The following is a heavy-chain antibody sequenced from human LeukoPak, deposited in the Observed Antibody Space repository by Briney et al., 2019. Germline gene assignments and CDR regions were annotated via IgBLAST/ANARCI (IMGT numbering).Heavy chain of an antibody. CDR3: ASYYDFWSGYYTYYFDY. CDR2: ISSSSSYI. V-gene: IGHV3-21*01. D-gene: IGHD3-3*01. CDR1: GFTFSSYS. Sequence: GGSLRLSCTASGFTFSSYSMNWVRQAPGKGLEWVSSISSSSSYIYYADSVKGRFTISRDNAKNSLYLQMNSLRAEDTAVYYCASYYDFWSGYYTYYFDYWGQGTLVTVSS. J-gene: IGHJ4*02.